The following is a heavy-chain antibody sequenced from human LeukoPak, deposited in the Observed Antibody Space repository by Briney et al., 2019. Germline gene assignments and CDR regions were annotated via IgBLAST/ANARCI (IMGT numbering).Heavy chain of an antibody. Sequence: PSQTLSLTCTVSGGSISSGSYYWSWIRQPAGKGLEWIGRIYTSGSTNYNPSLKSRATISVDTSKNQFSLKLSSVTAADTAVYYCARHDYGDYNDYWGQGTLVTVSS. CDR1: GGSISSGSYY. CDR2: IYTSGST. J-gene: IGHJ4*02. CDR3: ARHDYGDYNDY. D-gene: IGHD4-17*01. V-gene: IGHV4-61*02.